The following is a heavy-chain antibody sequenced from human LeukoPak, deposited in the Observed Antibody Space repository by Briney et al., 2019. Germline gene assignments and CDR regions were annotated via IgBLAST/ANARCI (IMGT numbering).Heavy chain of an antibody. D-gene: IGHD6-6*01. CDR2: IKEDGSER. CDR3: AKDRRFAGVGTSSPRGFHKFDP. V-gene: IGHV3-7*03. CDR1: AFIFSGHW. J-gene: IGHJ5*02. Sequence: GGSLRLSCEGSAFIFSGHWMNWVRQTPGKGLEWVASIKEDGSERQYVDSVKGRFTISRDNSKNTLYLQMNSLRAEDTAVYYCAKDRRFAGVGTSSPRGFHKFDPWGQGTLVTVSS.